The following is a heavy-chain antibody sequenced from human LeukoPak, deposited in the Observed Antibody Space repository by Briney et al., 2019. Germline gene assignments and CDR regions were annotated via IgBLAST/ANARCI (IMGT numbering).Heavy chain of an antibody. J-gene: IGHJ4*02. D-gene: IGHD6-13*01. Sequence: PSETLPLSCTVSGGSISSYYWSWIRQPPGKGLEWIGYIYYSGSTNYNPSLKSRVILSVDTSKNQFSLKLSSVTAADTAVYYCARHRAAADPVFDLWGQGTLVTVSS. V-gene: IGHV4-59*08. CDR2: IYYSGST. CDR1: GGSISSYY. CDR3: ARHRAAADPVFDL.